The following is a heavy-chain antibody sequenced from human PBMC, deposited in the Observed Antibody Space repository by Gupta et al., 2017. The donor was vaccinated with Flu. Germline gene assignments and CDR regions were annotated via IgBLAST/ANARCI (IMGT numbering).Heavy chain of an antibody. J-gene: IGHJ2*01. D-gene: IGHD6-13*01. CDR1: GFTFGTSE. CDR2: IGASDDT. Sequence: EVQLVESGGGLVQPGGSLRLSCAASGFTFGTSEWHWVRQAPGKGLEWVSAIGASDDTYYIDSVKGRFTISRDTAKGSLYLQMNSLRAGDTAVYFCAREGHSSTWYNWYFDLWGRGTLVTVSS. V-gene: IGHV3-13*04. CDR3: AREGHSSTWYNWYFDL.